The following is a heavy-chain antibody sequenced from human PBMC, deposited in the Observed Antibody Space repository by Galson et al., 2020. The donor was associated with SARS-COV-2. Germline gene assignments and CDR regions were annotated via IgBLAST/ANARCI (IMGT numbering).Heavy chain of an antibody. CDR2: ISSSGSTI. J-gene: IGHJ6*03. D-gene: IGHD3-3*01. CDR3: ARPLIRFLEWLVIGYYDMDV. V-gene: IGHV3-11*01. CDR1: GFTISDYH. Sequence: NSWGSLRLTCAASGFTISDYHKNWIRHAPAQGLERVSYISSSGSTISYADSAKGRFTTSRDNAKNSLYPQMNSLRAGDTAVYYCARPLIRFLEWLVIGYYDMDVWGKGTTVTVSS.